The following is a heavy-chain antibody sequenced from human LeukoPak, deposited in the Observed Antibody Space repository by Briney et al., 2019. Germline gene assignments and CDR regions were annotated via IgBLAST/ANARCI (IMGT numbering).Heavy chain of an antibody. Sequence: ASVKVSCKASGYTFSTYGISWVRQAPGQGLEWMGWISGYNDNANSAQKFQGRVTMTRDTSTSTVYMELSSLGSDDTAVYYCARGLGYCTAGSCYPFHWGQGSLVTVSS. V-gene: IGHV1-18*01. D-gene: IGHD2-15*01. CDR1: GYTFSTYG. CDR3: ARGLGYCTAGSCYPFH. CDR2: ISGYNDNA. J-gene: IGHJ4*02.